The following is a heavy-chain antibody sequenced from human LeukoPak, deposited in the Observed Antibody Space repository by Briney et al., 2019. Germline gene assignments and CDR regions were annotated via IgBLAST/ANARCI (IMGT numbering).Heavy chain of an antibody. CDR2: ISAYNGNT. CDR1: GYTFTSYG. D-gene: IGHD3-16*02. J-gene: IGHJ4*02. Sequence: ASVKVSCKASGYTFTSYGISWVRQAPGQGLEWMGWISAYNGNTNYAQKLQGRVTMTTDTSMSTAYMELRSLRSDDTAVYYCARDSTYDYVWGSYRYPFDYWGQGTLVTVSS. CDR3: ARDSTYDYVWGSYRYPFDY. V-gene: IGHV1-18*01.